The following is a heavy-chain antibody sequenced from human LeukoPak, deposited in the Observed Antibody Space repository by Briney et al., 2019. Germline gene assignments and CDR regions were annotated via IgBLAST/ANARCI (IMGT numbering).Heavy chain of an antibody. CDR2: IYHSGST. D-gene: IGHD5-12*01. CDR1: GGSISTYY. CDR3: ARGGGYASPIGY. V-gene: IGHV4-59*01. Sequence: SETLSLTCTLTGGSISTYYWSSIRQPRGKGLEWIGYIYHSGSTNYNPSLKSRVTISVDTSKNQFSLKLSSVTAADTAVYYCARGGGYASPIGYWGQGALVTVSS. J-gene: IGHJ4*02.